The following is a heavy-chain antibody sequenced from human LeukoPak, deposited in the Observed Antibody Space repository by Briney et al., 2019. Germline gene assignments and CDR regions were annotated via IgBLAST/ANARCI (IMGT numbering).Heavy chain of an antibody. V-gene: IGHV3-23*01. J-gene: IGHJ4*02. CDR2: IIGSGRTT. D-gene: IGHD1-26*01. CDR3: VREGRGIVGASAY. Sequence: GGSLRLSCEASGFTFISYFMSWVRQAPGKGLEWVATIIGSGRTTNYADALKGRFTISRDNSKNSLYLQMSSLIVDDTAVYYCVREGRGIVGASAYWGRGTLVAVSS. CDR1: GFTFISYF.